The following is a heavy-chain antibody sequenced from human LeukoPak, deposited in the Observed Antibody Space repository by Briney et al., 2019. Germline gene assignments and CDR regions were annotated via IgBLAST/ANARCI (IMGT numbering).Heavy chain of an antibody. CDR3: ARGYYYINYGLDY. CDR2: IDSDGTTA. D-gene: IGHD3-22*01. CDR1: GFTFSSYW. Sequence: GGSLRLSCAASGFTFSSYWMQWVRQAPGKGLVWVSRIDSDGTTATYADSVKGRFTISRDNAKDTLYLQMNSLRVEDTAVYYCARGYYYINYGLDYWGQGTLVTVSS. V-gene: IGHV3-74*01. J-gene: IGHJ4*02.